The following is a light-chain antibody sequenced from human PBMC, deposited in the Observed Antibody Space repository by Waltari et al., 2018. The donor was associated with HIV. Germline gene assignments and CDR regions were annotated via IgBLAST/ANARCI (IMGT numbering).Light chain of an antibody. J-gene: IGLJ3*02. CDR2: DVT. CDR1: RNDLGRYDL. Sequence: QSALTQPASVPGSPGQSITISCTGTRNDLGRYDLVSWYHHPPGRAPKLIIYDVTKWPSGVSHRFSGSKSGATASLTISGLQAEDEADYYCCSYAGITTWVFGGGTKVTVL. CDR3: CSYAGITTWV. V-gene: IGLV2-23*02.